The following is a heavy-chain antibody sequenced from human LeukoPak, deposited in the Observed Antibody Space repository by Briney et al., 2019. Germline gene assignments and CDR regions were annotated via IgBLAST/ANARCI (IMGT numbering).Heavy chain of an antibody. J-gene: IGHJ4*02. Sequence: SETLSLTCTVSGGSISSYYWSWIRQPPGKGLEWIGYIYYSGSTNYNPSLKSRVTISVDTSKNQFSLKLSSVTAADTAVYYCARGWLAAAAPIDYWGQGTLVTVSS. V-gene: IGHV4-59*01. CDR3: ARGWLAAAAPIDY. D-gene: IGHD6-13*01. CDR1: GGSISSYY. CDR2: IYYSGST.